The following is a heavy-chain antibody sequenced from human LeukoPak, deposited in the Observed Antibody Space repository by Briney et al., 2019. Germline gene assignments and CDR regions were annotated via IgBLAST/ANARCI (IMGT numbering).Heavy chain of an antibody. CDR1: GGTFSSYA. V-gene: IGHV1-69*13. CDR3: ARSNDYGGKIDY. Sequence: GASVKVSCKASGGTFSSYAISWVRQAPGQGLEWMGGIIPTFGTANYAQKFQGRVTITADESTSTAYMELSSLRSEDTAVYYCARSNDYGGKIDYWGQGTLVTVSS. D-gene: IGHD4-23*01. J-gene: IGHJ4*02. CDR2: IIPTFGTA.